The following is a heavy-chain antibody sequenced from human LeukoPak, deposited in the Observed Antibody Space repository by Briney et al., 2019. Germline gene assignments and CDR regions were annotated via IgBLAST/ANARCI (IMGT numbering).Heavy chain of an antibody. CDR1: GGSVSSGSNY. J-gene: IGHJ4*02. Sequence: PSETLSLTCTVSGGSVSSGSNYWSWIRQSPGEGLEWIGYIYYSGRTNYNPSLKSRVTISVDTSKNQFSLKLSSVTAADTAVYYCARDDRGDTALDYWGQGTLVTVSS. CDR3: ARDDRGDTALDY. V-gene: IGHV4-61*01. D-gene: IGHD5-18*01. CDR2: IYYSGRT.